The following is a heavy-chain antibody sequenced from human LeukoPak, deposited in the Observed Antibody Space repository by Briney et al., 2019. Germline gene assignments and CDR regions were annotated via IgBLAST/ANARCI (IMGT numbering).Heavy chain of an antibody. D-gene: IGHD3-10*01. V-gene: IGHV4-59*08. J-gene: IGHJ5*02. CDR1: GVSIADYY. CDR3: ARHPRWPRYGSGNNWFDT. Sequence: SETLSLTCTVSGVSIADYYWSWIRQPRGKGLEWIAYIYYSGTTIYNPSLKSRVTISIDTPNQQFSLSLTSVTAADTALYFCARHPRWPRYGSGNNWFDTWGQGTLVTVSS. CDR2: IYYSGTT.